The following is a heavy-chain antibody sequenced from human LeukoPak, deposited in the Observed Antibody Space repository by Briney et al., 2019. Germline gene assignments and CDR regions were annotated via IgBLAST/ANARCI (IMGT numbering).Heavy chain of an antibody. CDR1: GFTFSSYS. J-gene: IGHJ3*02. Sequence: GGSLRLSCAASGFTFSSYSMNWVRQTPRKGLEWVSSISSSSRYIYYAESVKGRFTISRDTAKNSLYLQMNSLRAEDTAVYYCARSPFIYDNLTGYYKIHAFDIWGQGTMVTVSS. CDR2: ISSSSRYI. V-gene: IGHV3-21*01. CDR3: ARSPFIYDNLTGYYKIHAFDI. D-gene: IGHD3-9*01.